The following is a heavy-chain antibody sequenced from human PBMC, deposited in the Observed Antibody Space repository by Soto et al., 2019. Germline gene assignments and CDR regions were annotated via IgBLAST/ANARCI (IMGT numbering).Heavy chain of an antibody. CDR2: ISGSGGST. J-gene: IGHJ4*02. CDR1: GFTFSSYA. D-gene: IGHD2-2*01. V-gene: IGHV3-23*01. Sequence: EVQLLESGGGLVQPGGSLRLSCAASGFTFSSYAMSWDRQAPGKGLEWVSAISGSGGSTYYADSVKGRFTISRDNSKNTLYLQMNSLRAEDTAVYYCAIDLRVPAASDYGDYWGQGTLVTVSS. CDR3: AIDLRVPAASDYGDY.